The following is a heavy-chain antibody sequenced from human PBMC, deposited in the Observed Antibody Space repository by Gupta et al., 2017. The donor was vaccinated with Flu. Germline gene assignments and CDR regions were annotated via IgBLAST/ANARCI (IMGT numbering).Heavy chain of an antibody. J-gene: IGHJ4*02. CDR3: VRERGYGNYYFDY. Sequence: QVQLVESGGGLVKPGESLXLXCVTXGXXXSXXYIXWVRQAPGKGLEWVSFIGSSGFTIYSADSVEGRFTTSRDNAKKSSYLQLNSLRVEDTAMYYCVRERGYGNYYFDYWGQGTLVTVSS. D-gene: IGHD5-12*01. CDR2: IGSSGFTI. V-gene: IGHV3-11*01. CDR1: GXXXSXXY.